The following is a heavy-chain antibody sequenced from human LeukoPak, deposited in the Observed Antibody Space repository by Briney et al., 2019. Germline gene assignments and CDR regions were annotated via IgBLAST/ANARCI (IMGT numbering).Heavy chain of an antibody. J-gene: IGHJ4*02. CDR2: INHSGST. V-gene: IGHV4-39*07. D-gene: IGHD6-19*01. Sequence: SETLSLTCTVSGGSISRSSYYWSWIRQPPGKGLEWIGEINHSGSTNYNPSLKSRVTISVDTSKNQFSLKLSSVTAADTAVYYCARRKVRAVALDYWGQGTLVTVSS. CDR3: ARRKVRAVALDY. CDR1: GGSISRSSYY.